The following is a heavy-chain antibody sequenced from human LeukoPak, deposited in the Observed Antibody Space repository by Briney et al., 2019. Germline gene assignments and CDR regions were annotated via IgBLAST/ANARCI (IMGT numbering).Heavy chain of an antibody. CDR2: INQSGST. CDR1: GGSFSGYY. CDR3: ARGPDCSGGSCYPYWFDP. D-gene: IGHD2-15*01. V-gene: IGHV4-34*01. J-gene: IGHJ5*02. Sequence: SETLSLTCAVYGGSFSGYYWSWIRQPPGKGLEWIGEINQSGSTNYNPSLKSRVTISVDTSKNQFSLKLSSVTAADTAVYYCARGPDCSGGSCYPYWFDPWGQGTLVTVSS.